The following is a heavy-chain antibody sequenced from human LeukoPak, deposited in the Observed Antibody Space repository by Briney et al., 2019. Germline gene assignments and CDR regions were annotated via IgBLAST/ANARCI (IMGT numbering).Heavy chain of an antibody. D-gene: IGHD2-2*02. J-gene: IGHJ4*02. Sequence: PGGSLRLSCAASGFTFDDYNMHWVRQAPGKGLEWVSLITWDAGSTAYAASVKGRFTISRDNSKNFLYLQMNSLRTEDTALYYCAKDVRGKRLYQSFNWGQGTLVTVSS. CDR2: ITWDAGST. V-gene: IGHV3-43*01. CDR3: AKDVRGKRLYQSFN. CDR1: GFTFDDYN.